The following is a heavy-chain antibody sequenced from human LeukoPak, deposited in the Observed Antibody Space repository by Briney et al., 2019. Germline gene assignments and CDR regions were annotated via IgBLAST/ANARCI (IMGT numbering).Heavy chain of an antibody. V-gene: IGHV3-7*04. CDR3: ARGSGWYRGLDV. CDR2: IKEDGSLK. Sequence: PGGSLRLSCAASGSTFSSYWMTWVRQAPGKGLEWVANIKEDGSLKYYVDSVKGRFTISRDNAKNSLYLQMNSLRAEGTAVYSCARGSGWYRGLDVWGQGTTVTVSS. D-gene: IGHD6-19*01. J-gene: IGHJ6*02. CDR1: GSTFSSYW.